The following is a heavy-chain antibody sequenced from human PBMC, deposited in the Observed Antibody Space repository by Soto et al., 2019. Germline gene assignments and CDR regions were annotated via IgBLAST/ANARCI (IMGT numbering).Heavy chain of an antibody. V-gene: IGHV3-30*18. D-gene: IGHD2-21*01. CDR3: AKDVVAANKPGYFDY. Sequence: PGGSLRLSCTDSGFSFNTYVMDWVRQAPGKGLEWVARILYDGSKEYYADPVKGRFTISRDNSKNTLYLQMDRLRVEDTAVYYCAKDVVAANKPGYFDYWGQGTLVTVSS. CDR2: ILYDGSKE. CDR1: GFSFNTYV. J-gene: IGHJ4*02.